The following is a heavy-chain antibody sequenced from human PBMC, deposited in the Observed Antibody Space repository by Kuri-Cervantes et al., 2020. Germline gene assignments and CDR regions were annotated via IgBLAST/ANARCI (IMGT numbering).Heavy chain of an antibody. V-gene: IGHV3-33*01. Sequence: GGSLRLSCAASGFTFRNYGMHWVRQGPGKGLDWVALIWYDGSNKYYGDSVKGRFTISRDNAKNSLYLQMNSLRAEDTAVYYCARPKYGDYNDAFDIWGQGTMVTVSS. CDR3: ARPKYGDYNDAFDI. J-gene: IGHJ3*02. CDR2: IWYDGSNK. CDR1: GFTFRNYG. D-gene: IGHD4-17*01.